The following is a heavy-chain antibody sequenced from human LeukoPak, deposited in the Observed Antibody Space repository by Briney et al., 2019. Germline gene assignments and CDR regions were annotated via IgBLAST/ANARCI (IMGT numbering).Heavy chain of an antibody. CDR2: INPHSDDR. CDR1: GYTFAGYY. CDR3: ARDGPCSSTSCQNFDS. V-gene: IGHV1-2*02. J-gene: IGHJ4*02. D-gene: IGHD2-2*01. Sequence: ASVKVSCKASGYTFAGYYIHWLRQAPGQGLEWMGWINPHSDDRNYAQRFQGRVTMTRDTSISTVYMELSGLTSDDTAVYYCARDGPCSSTSCQNFDSWGQGALVTVPS.